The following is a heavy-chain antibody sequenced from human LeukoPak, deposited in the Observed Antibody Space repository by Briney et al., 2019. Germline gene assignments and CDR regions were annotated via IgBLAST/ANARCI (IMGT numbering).Heavy chain of an antibody. CDR3: ARAGGSTVSHSDY. V-gene: IGHV3-21*01. D-gene: IGHD4-17*01. CDR1: GFTFSSYS. CDR2: ISSSTSYI. Sequence: GGSLRLSCAASGFTFSSYSMNWIRQAPGKGLEWVSSISSSTSYIYYADSVKGRFTISKDNAKNSLYPQMNSLRAEDTAVYYCARAGGSTVSHSDYWGQGTLVTVSS. J-gene: IGHJ4*02.